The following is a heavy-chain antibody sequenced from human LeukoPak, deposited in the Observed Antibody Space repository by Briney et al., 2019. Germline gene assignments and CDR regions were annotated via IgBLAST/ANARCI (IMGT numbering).Heavy chain of an antibody. V-gene: IGHV1-2*02. CDR1: GYTFTGYY. CDR3: ARGVHIVVVPAAMRGLNWFDP. D-gene: IGHD2-2*01. Sequence: ASVKVSCKASGYTFTGYYMHWVRQAPGQGLEWMGWINPNSGGTNYAQKFQGRVTMTRDTSISTAYMELSRLRPDDTAVYYCARGVHIVVVPAAMRGLNWFDPWGQGTLVTVSS. J-gene: IGHJ5*02. CDR2: INPNSGGT.